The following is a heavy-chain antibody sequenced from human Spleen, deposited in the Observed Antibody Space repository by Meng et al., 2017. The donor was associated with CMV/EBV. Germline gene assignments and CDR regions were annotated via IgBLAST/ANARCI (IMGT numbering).Heavy chain of an antibody. CDR3: ARDVPGKGFDA. CDR1: GYTFIDYS. V-gene: IGHV1-2*06. CDR2: INPNSGYA. Sequence: SCNASGYTFIDYSMHWVRQAPGQGLEWMGHINPNSGYAEYAQKFQGRVTMTRDKSITTVYMEVRGLTSDDTAVYYCARDVPGKGFDAWGQGTLVTVSS. J-gene: IGHJ5*02. D-gene: IGHD1-14*01.